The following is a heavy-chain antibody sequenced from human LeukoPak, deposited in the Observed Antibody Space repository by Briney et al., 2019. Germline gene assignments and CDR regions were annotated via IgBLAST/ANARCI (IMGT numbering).Heavy chain of an antibody. V-gene: IGHV3-21*04. D-gene: IGHD6-13*01. CDR3: ARVGTAAANYYYGMDV. CDR2: ITSSSVYI. J-gene: IGHJ6*02. CDR1: GFTFSTYS. Sequence: GGSLRLSCAASGFTFSTYSMNWVRQTPGKGLEWVSSITSSSVYIYYADSVKGRFTISRDNAKNSLYLQMSSLRAKDTAVYYCARVGTAAANYYYGMDVWGQGTTVSVS.